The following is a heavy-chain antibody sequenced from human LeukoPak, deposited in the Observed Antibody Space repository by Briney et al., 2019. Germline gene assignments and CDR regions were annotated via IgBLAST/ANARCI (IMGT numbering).Heavy chain of an antibody. V-gene: IGHV2-5*01. Sequence: SGPTLVKPTQTLTLTCTFSGFSLSTSGVRVGWIRQPPGKALEWLAVTYWNDDKRYSPSLKTRLTIVKDTSRNQVVLTMTNMDPVDTATYYCARFYRGVDYWGQGTLVTVFS. CDR2: TYWNDDK. J-gene: IGHJ4*02. CDR3: ARFYRGVDY. CDR1: GFSLSTSGVR. D-gene: IGHD1-26*01.